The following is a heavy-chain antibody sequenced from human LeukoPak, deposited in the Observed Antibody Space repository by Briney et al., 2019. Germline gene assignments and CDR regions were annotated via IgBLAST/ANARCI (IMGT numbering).Heavy chain of an antibody. CDR3: ARLYSSGWSDY. V-gene: IGHV3-33*07. J-gene: IGHJ4*02. Sequence: PGGSLRLSCEASGSTFSRHGMYWVRQAPGKGLEWVATIWYDGSDKYYADSVKGRFTVSRDNSQNMLYLQMNSLRAEDTAVYYCARLYSSGWSDYWGQGTLVTVSS. D-gene: IGHD6-19*01. CDR1: GSTFSRHG. CDR2: IWYDGSDK.